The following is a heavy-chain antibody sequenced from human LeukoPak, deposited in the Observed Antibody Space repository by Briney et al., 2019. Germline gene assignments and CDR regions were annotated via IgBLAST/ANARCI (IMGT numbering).Heavy chain of an antibody. CDR1: GFRFSDHH. V-gene: IGHV3-15*01. D-gene: IGHD3-22*01. CDR3: ATDFYDST. Sequence: GGSLRLSCAASGFRFSDHHMEWVRQAPGKGLEWVGRIRSNSDGGTIDYAAPVKGRFTLSRDDSKDTLYLQMNSLQTEDTAVYYCATDFYDSTWGQGTLVTVSS. CDR2: IRSNSDGGTI. J-gene: IGHJ5*02.